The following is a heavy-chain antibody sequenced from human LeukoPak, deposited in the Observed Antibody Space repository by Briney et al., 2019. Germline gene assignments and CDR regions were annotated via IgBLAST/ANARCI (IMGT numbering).Heavy chain of an antibody. CDR3: ARVYSSSWSLTPPFDY. Sequence: SVKVSCKASGGTFSSYAISWVRQAPGQGLEWMGGIIPIFGTANYAQKFQGRVTITADKSTSTAYMELSSLRSEDTAVYYCARVYSSSWSLTPPFDYWGQGTLVTVSS. V-gene: IGHV1-69*06. CDR2: IIPIFGTA. D-gene: IGHD6-13*01. CDR1: GGTFSSYA. J-gene: IGHJ4*02.